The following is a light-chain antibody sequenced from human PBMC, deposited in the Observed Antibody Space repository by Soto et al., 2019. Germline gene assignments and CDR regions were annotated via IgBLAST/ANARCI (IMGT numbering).Light chain of an antibody. CDR2: KTS. CDR1: QSSSNS. V-gene: IGKV1-5*03. J-gene: IGKJ5*01. Sequence: DIQMTQSPSTLSASVGDRVTITCRASQSSSNSLAWYQQKPGTAPKLLIYKTSSLESGVPSRFGGSGSETEFTRPIISLQPDDYATYYCQQYNSYPVPVGQGTRLEIK. CDR3: QQYNSYPVP.